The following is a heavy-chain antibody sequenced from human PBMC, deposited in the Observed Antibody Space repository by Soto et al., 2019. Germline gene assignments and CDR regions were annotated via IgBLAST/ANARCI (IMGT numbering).Heavy chain of an antibody. V-gene: IGHV3-23*01. CDR1: GFTLSRYV. D-gene: IGHD6-6*01. J-gene: IGHJ4*02. Sequence: GGSLRLSCAASGFTLSRYVMTWVRQAPGKGLEWVSGIDGGGGGTYYADSVKGRFTISRDSSKNTLYLQMNSLRVEDTAVYYCAKGQEQLVHGVFDYWGQGTLVTVYS. CDR3: AKGQEQLVHGVFDY. CDR2: IDGGGGGT.